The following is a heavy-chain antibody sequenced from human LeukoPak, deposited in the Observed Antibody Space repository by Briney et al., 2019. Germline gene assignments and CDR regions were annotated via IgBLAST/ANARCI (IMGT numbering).Heavy chain of an antibody. Sequence: SETLSLTCAVYGGSFSGYYWSWIRQPQGKGMEWIGEINHSGSTNYNPSLTSRGTISVDTSKNQFSLKLSSVTAADTAVYYCASDFSVAGEASSIVPWGQGTLVTVSS. D-gene: IGHD6-19*01. J-gene: IGHJ4*02. CDR1: GGSFSGYY. CDR2: INHSGST. V-gene: IGHV4-34*01. CDR3: ASDFSVAGEASSIVP.